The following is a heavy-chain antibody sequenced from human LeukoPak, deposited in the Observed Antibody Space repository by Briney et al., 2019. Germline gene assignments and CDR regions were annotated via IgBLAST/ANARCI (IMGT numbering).Heavy chain of an antibody. D-gene: IGHD1-26*01. CDR3: AKGPQWELRGLSAFDI. V-gene: IGHV3-9*01. CDR1: GFTFDDFA. J-gene: IGHJ3*02. CDR2: ISWNSGSI. Sequence: GGSLRLSCAASGFTFDDFAMHWVRQAPGKGLEWVSGISWNSGSIGYADSVKGRFTISRDNAKNSLYLQMNSLRAEDTALYYCAKGPQWELRGLSAFDIWGQGTMVTVSS.